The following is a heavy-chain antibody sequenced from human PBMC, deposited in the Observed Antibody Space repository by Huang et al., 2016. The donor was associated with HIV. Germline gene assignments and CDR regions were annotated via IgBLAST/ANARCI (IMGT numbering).Heavy chain of an antibody. CDR1: GYTFTGYY. CDR2: INPHRGGT. J-gene: IGHJ6*02. V-gene: IGHV1-2*02. D-gene: IGHD6-6*01. Sequence: QVQLVQSGAEVKKPGASVKVSCKASGYTFTGYYMNWVRQAPGQGLEWKGWINPHRGGTNDAQRFQGRVTMTRDTSIRTAYMERSRLRSDDTAVYYCAREHSRSHLGYYYYYGMDVWGQGTTVTVSS. CDR3: AREHSRSHLGYYYYYGMDV.